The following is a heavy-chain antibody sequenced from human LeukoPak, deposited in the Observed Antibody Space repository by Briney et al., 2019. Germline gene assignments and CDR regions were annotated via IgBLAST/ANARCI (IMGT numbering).Heavy chain of an antibody. J-gene: IGHJ4*02. D-gene: IGHD5-24*01. CDR1: GGSFSGYY. Sequence: PSETLSLSCGVYGGSFSGYYWSWIRQPPGKGLEWIGEINPRGSTNYNPSLKSRFTLSADTSKNQFSLTLNSVTAADTAVYYCARRRLGYYFDYWGQGTLVTVSS. CDR3: ARRRLGYYFDY. V-gene: IGHV4-34*01. CDR2: INPRGST.